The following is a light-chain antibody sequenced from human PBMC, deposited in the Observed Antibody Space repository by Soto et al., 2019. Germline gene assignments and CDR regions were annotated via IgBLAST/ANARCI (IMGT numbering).Light chain of an antibody. Sequence: EILLTQSSGTLSLSPWETATLSCRATQSVSNNYLARYQQEPGQAPRLLIYGASNRATGIPDRFSGSGSGTDFTLTISRLEPEDFAVYYCQQYGSSGTCGQGTKVDIK. V-gene: IGKV3-20*01. CDR3: QQYGSSGT. CDR1: QSVSNNY. CDR2: GAS. J-gene: IGKJ1*01.